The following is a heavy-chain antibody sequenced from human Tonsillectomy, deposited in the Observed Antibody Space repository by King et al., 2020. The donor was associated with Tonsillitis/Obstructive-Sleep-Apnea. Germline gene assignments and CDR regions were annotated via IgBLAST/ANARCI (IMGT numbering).Heavy chain of an antibody. CDR2: IYYSGST. V-gene: IGHV4-59*01. D-gene: IGHD3-22*01. J-gene: IGHJ3*02. CDR1: GGSISSYY. Sequence: VQLQEPGPGLVKPSETLSLTCTVSGGSISSYYWSWIRQPPWKGLEWIGYIYYSGSTNYNPSLKSRVTISVDTSKNQFSLKLSSVTAADTAVYYCARDDSSGYYFDAFDIWGQGTMVTVSS. CDR3: ARDDSSGYYFDAFDI.